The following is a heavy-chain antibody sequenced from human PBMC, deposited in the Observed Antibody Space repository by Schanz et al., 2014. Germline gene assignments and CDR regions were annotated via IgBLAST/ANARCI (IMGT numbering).Heavy chain of an antibody. CDR3: ARRYSSGWYEFDY. D-gene: IGHD6-19*01. V-gene: IGHV1-46*03. CDR1: GYTFTSYY. J-gene: IGHJ4*02. CDR2: INPSGGST. Sequence: QVQLVQSGAEVKKPGASVKVSCKASGYTFTSYYMHWVRQALGQGLEWMGIINPSGGSTSYAQKFQGRVTMTRDTSTSTVYMYLSSLRSEDTAVYYCARRYSSGWYEFDYWGQGTLVTVSS.